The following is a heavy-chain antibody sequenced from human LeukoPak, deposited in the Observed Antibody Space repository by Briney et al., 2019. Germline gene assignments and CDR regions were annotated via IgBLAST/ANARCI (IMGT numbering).Heavy chain of an antibody. D-gene: IGHD3-3*01. CDR3: ARDSRLTRVRILERLPRFEY. CDR2: IYSGGST. CDR1: GFTVSSNY. V-gene: IGHV3-66*01. Sequence: GGSLRLSCAASGFTVSSNYMSWVRQAPGKGLEWVSVIYSGGSTYYADSVKGRFTISRDNSKNTLYLQMNSLRAEDTAVYYCARDSRLTRVRILERLPRFEYWGQGTLVTVSS. J-gene: IGHJ4*02.